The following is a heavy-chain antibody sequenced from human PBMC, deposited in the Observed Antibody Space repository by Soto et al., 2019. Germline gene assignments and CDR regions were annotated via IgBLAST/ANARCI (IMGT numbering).Heavy chain of an antibody. V-gene: IGHV4-34*01. CDR1: GGSFSGYY. CDR2: INHSAST. Sequence: QVQLQQWGAGLLKPSEPLSLTCAVYGGSFSGYYWSWIRQPPGKGLEWIGEINHSASTNYNPSPKSRVTISVDPSKNQYSLKLSSVTAANTAVYYCARGGRKGSGYFSLDFWGQGTLVTVSS. CDR3: ARGGRKGSGYFSLDF. D-gene: IGHD3-22*01. J-gene: IGHJ4*02.